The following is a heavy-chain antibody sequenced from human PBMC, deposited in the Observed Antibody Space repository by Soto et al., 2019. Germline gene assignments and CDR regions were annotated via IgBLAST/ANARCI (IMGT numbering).Heavy chain of an antibody. CDR1: GYTFTGYY. J-gene: IGHJ5*02. Sequence: QVQLVQSGAEVKKPGASVKVSCKASGYTFTGYYMHWVRQAPGQGLEWMGWINPNSGGTNYAQKFEGWVTMTRDTSISTAYMELSRLRSDDTAVYYCARGPSYDILTGYYRDNWFDPWGQGTLVTVSS. CDR3: ARGPSYDILTGYYRDNWFDP. CDR2: INPNSGGT. V-gene: IGHV1-2*04. D-gene: IGHD3-9*01.